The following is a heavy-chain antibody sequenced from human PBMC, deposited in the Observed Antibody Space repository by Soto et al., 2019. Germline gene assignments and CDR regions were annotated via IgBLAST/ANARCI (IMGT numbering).Heavy chain of an antibody. CDR1: GDSVSSNSAA. CDR2: TYYRSKWYN. Sequence: PSQTLSLTCAISGDSVSSNSAAWNWIRQSPSRGLEWLGRTYYRSKWYNDYAVSVKSRITINPDTSKNQFSLQLNSVTPEDTAVYYCARARRWLHIGIVNWFDPWGQGTLVTVSS. J-gene: IGHJ5*02. D-gene: IGHD5-12*01. CDR3: ARARRWLHIGIVNWFDP. V-gene: IGHV6-1*01.